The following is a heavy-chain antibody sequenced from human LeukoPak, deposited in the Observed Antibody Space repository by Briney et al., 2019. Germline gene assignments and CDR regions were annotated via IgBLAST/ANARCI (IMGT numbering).Heavy chain of an antibody. CDR1: GFKVSNYA. V-gene: IGHV3-30*04. Sequence: GGFLRLCCGTCGFKVSNYAMDWGRQAPGKGLEWGAVISSDGSIKYYAHSVKGRFTISRDNSKNTLYLQMNSLRTEDTAVYYCARDMVPGVPDYFDYWGQGTLVTVSS. CDR3: ARDMVPGVPDYFDY. J-gene: IGHJ4*02. CDR2: ISSDGSIK. D-gene: IGHD4/OR15-4a*01.